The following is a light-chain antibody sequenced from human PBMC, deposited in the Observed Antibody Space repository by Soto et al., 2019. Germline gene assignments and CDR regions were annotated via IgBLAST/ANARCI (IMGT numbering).Light chain of an antibody. Sequence: EIVLTQSPGTLSLSPGERATLSCRASQSVSSSYLAWYQQKPGQAPRLLIYGASSRATGIPDRFSGSGSGTDFTLTISRLEPEDFAVYYCQQRSNWPPIFGQGTRLENK. J-gene: IGKJ5*01. V-gene: IGKV3D-20*02. CDR3: QQRSNWPPI. CDR2: GAS. CDR1: QSVSSSY.